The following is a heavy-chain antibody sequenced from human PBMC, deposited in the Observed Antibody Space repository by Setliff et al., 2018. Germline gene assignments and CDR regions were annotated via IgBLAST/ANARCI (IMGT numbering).Heavy chain of an antibody. Sequence: GESLKISCKDSGYIFTNYWIGWVRQMPGKGLEWMGIIYPGDSDTRYSPSFQGQVTISADKSISTAYLQWSSLKASDTAIYYCARRAVTAEYFQHWGHGTLVTVSS. D-gene: IGHD4-17*01. J-gene: IGHJ1*01. CDR3: ARRAVTAEYFQH. V-gene: IGHV5-51*01. CDR2: IYPGDSDT. CDR1: GYIFTNYW.